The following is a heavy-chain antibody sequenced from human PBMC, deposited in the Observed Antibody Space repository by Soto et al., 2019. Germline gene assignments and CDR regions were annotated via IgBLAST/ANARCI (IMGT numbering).Heavy chain of an antibody. Sequence: PGGSLRLSCAASGFKFSNYAMSWFRQAPGKGLEWVSLISATGGGTYYADPVKGRFTISRDNSHNTLYLQVHSLTAEDTAVYYCAKDRRAGGNSAFYFDFWGQGAQVTVSS. D-gene: IGHD3-16*01. CDR2: ISATGGGT. CDR1: GFKFSNYA. CDR3: AKDRRAGGNSAFYFDF. J-gene: IGHJ4*02. V-gene: IGHV3-23*01.